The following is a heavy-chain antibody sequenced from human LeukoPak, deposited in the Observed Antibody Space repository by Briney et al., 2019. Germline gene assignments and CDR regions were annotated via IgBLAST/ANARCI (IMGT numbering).Heavy chain of an antibody. J-gene: IGHJ5*02. CDR3: ARDGQQTAEAGTNWFDP. D-gene: IGHD6-19*01. V-gene: IGHV1-69*05. CDR1: GCTFSSYA. Sequence: SLKVSCKASGCTFSSYAISWVRQAPGQRLGWMGGIIPIFGSANYTQKIQSRVTITTDQSTSTPYMEPSSLRSEDTAAYYCARDGQQTAEAGTNWFDPWGQGTLVTVSS. CDR2: IIPIFGSA.